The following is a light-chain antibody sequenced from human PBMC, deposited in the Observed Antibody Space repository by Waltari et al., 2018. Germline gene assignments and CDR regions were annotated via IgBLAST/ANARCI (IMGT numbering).Light chain of an antibody. J-gene: IGLJ1*01. Sequence: QSVLTQAPSASGPPGRGVTVPCSGSDSNIGANSVTCYQHVPGAAPKVLIYRSNQRPSGAPDRFSGCKSGTSASLAISGLRSEDEADYYCAAWDDRLDSYVFGTGTRVTVL. CDR1: DSNIGANS. CDR2: RSN. CDR3: AAWDDRLDSYV. V-gene: IGLV1-44*01.